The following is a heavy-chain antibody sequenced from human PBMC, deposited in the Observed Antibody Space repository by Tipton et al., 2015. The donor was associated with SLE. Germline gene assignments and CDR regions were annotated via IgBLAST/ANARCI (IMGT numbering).Heavy chain of an antibody. J-gene: IGHJ4*02. CDR1: GGPISRYY. CDR3: ARDYGDYFDY. D-gene: IGHD4-17*01. CDR2: IFYSGST. V-gene: IGHV4-59*01. Sequence: TLSLTCTVSGGPISRYYWNWIRQPPGKGLEWIGYIFYSGSTNYSPSLRSRVTISVDTSKNQFSLKLTSVTAADTAVYYCARDYGDYFDYWGQGTLVTVSS.